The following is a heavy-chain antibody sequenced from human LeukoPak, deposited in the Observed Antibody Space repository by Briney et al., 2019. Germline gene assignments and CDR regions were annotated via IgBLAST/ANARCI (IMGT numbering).Heavy chain of an antibody. CDR3: AGTNSGNLEI. D-gene: IGHD1-26*01. J-gene: IGHJ3*02. V-gene: IGHV6-1*01. CDR2: TYYRSKWYN. Sequence: SQTLSLTCAISGDSVSSNSASWHWIRQSPSRGLEWLGRTYYRSKWYNEYAVSVKSRITINPDTSKNQFSLQLNSVTPEDTAVYYCAGTNSGNLEIWGQGTMVTVSS. CDR1: GDSVSSNSAS.